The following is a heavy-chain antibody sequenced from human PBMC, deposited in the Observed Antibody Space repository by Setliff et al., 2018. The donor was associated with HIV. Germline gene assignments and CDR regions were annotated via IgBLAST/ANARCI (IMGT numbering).Heavy chain of an antibody. CDR3: ARLRGLNLEPFDY. CDR2: VYYSGST. V-gene: IGHV4-39*01. D-gene: IGHD1-1*01. J-gene: IGHJ4*02. Sequence: SETLSLTCSVSGGSIEFSSYYWGWIRQPPGKGLEWIGSVYYSGSTYYNPSLKSRLTISVDTSTNKFSLKLSSVTAADTAVYYCARLRGLNLEPFDYWGQGTLGTV. CDR1: GGSIEFSSYY.